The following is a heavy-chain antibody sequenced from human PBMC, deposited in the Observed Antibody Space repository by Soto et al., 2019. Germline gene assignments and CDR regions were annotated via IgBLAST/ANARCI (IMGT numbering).Heavy chain of an antibody. J-gene: IGHJ5*02. D-gene: IGHD2-2*01. V-gene: IGHV1-18*01. CDR3: AGVIPGGEAVYDP. Sequence: APLEASTKDPGYTFTSFGLSSLRRAPGQGRDWMGWISAYPDAPNYAQKFQGRVAMTIDTSASTAYMDLRSLTSDDTAVYYCAGVIPGGEAVYDPWGQGTLDTVS. CDR1: GYTFTSFG. CDR2: ISAYPDAP.